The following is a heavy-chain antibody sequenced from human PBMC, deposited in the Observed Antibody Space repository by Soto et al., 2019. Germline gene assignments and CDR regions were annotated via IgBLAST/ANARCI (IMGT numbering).Heavy chain of an antibody. D-gene: IGHD5-18*01. V-gene: IGHV4-30-4*01. CDR3: ARGGAMVHLLDY. CDR1: GGSISSGDYY. CDR2: IYYSGST. J-gene: IGHJ4*02. Sequence: QVQLQESGPGLVKPSQTLSLTCTVSGGSISSGDYYWSWIRQPPGKGLEWIGYIYYSGSTYYNPSLKLRVTISVDTAKNQFALKLSSVTAADTAVYYCARGGAMVHLLDYWGQGTLVTVSS.